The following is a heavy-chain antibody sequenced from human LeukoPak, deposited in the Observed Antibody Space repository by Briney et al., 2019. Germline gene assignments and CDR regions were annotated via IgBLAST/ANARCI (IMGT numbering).Heavy chain of an antibody. J-gene: IGHJ4*02. CDR3: ARGITYYYDSSGYYFPY. V-gene: IGHV1-3*01. CDR1: GYTFTSYA. D-gene: IGHD3-22*01. Sequence: ASVKVSCKASGYTFTSYAMHWVRQAPGQRLEWMGWINAGNGNTKYSQKFQGRVTITRDTSASTAYMELSSLRSEDTAVYYCARGITYYYDSSGYYFPYWGQGTPVTVSS. CDR2: INAGNGNT.